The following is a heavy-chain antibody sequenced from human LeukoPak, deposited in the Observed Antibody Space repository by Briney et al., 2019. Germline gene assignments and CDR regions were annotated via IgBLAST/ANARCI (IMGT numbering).Heavy chain of an antibody. V-gene: IGHV4-38-2*02. D-gene: IGHD2-2*01. Sequence: SETLSLACTVSGYSINSGYTWGWIRQPPGKGLEWIGNIYHSGGTYYNPSLTSRVTISVDTSKNQFSLKLSSVTAADTAVYYCARETGFVVVPAAMTDYFDYWGQGTLVTVSS. J-gene: IGHJ4*02. CDR1: GYSINSGYT. CDR3: ARETGFVVVPAAMTDYFDY. CDR2: IYHSGGT.